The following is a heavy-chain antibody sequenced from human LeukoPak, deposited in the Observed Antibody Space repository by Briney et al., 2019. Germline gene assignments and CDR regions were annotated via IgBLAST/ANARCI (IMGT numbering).Heavy chain of an antibody. CDR1: GGSFSGYY. CDR3: APRTTIGDCSSTSCSIYYYGMDV. Sequence: SETLSLTCAVYGGSFSGYYWSWIRQPPGKGLEWIGEINHSGSTNYNPSLKSRVTISVDTSKNQFSLKLSSVTAADTAVYYCAPRTTIGDCSSTSCSIYYYGMDVWGQGTTVTVSS. CDR2: INHSGST. J-gene: IGHJ6*02. D-gene: IGHD2-2*01. V-gene: IGHV4-34*01.